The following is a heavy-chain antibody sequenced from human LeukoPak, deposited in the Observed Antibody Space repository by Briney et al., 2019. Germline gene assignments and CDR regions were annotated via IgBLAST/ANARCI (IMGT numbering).Heavy chain of an antibody. CDR2: IYYSGST. V-gene: IGHV4-59*01. J-gene: IGHJ3*02. Sequence: SETLSLTCTVSGGSISSYYWSWIRQPPGKGLEWIGYIYYSGSTNYSPSLKCRVTISVDTSKNQFSLKLSSVTAADTAVYYCARGDFYAFDIWGQGTMVTVSS. CDR3: ARGDFYAFDI. CDR1: GGSISSYY. D-gene: IGHD2/OR15-2a*01.